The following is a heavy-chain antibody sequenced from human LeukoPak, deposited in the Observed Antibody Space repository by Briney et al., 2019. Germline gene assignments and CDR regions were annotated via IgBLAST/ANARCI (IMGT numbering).Heavy chain of an antibody. J-gene: IGHJ4*02. CDR2: ISSSSSYI. CDR3: ARYGPYGSGTAFDY. V-gene: IGHV3-21*01. CDR1: GGSFSGYY. D-gene: IGHD3-10*01. Sequence: ETLSLTCAVYGGSFSGYYWNWVRQAPGKGLEWVSSISSSSSYIYYADSVKGRFTISRDNAKNSLYLQMNSLRAEDTAVYYCARYGPYGSGTAFDYWGQGTLVTVSS.